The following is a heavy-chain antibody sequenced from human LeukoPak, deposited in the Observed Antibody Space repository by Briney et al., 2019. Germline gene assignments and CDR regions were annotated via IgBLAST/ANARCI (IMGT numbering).Heavy chain of an antibody. V-gene: IGHV3-7*03. CDR1: GFTFSTYW. D-gene: IGHD3-10*01. CDR3: AKDGGSGSYDY. CDR2: IKQDGSEK. Sequence: PGGSLRLSCAASGFTFSTYWMSWVRQAPGKGLEWVANIKQDGSEKHYVDSVKDRFTISRDNSKNSLYLQMNSLRAEDTALYYCAKDGGSGSYDYWGQGTLVTVSS. J-gene: IGHJ4*02.